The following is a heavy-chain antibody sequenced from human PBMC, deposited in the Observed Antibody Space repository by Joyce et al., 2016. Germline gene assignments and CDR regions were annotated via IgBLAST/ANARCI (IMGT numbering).Heavy chain of an antibody. D-gene: IGHD4-17*01. J-gene: IGHJ4*02. CDR3: ARLSADSPVTPFKF. V-gene: IGHV5-51*03. CDR2: SYPGNADT. Sequence: EVQLVQSGAEVKKPGESLRISCKGSGDSFTSYWIGWVRHMPGKGLAWIGISYPGNADTSCSPSFEGQVTISADKSIRTAYLEWSSLRASDSAMYYWARLSADSPVTPFKFWGQGTLVTVSS. CDR1: GDSFTSYW.